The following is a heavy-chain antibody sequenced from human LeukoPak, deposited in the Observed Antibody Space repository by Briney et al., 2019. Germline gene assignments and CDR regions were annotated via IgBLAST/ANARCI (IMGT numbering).Heavy chain of an antibody. Sequence: PSETLSLTCTISYGXISSSYWSWIRQPPGKALEWIGYIYYSGSTKYNPSLKSRVTISLDTSKNQFSLKVNSVTAADTAVYYCARGHNPHYYDSSGNPYYFDHWGQGTLVTVSS. J-gene: IGHJ4*02. D-gene: IGHD3-22*01. CDR1: YGXISSSY. CDR3: ARGHNPHYYDSSGNPYYFDH. CDR2: IYYSGST. V-gene: IGHV4-59*01.